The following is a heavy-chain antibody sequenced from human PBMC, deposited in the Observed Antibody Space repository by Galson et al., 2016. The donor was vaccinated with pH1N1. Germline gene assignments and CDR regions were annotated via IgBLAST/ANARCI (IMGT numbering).Heavy chain of an antibody. V-gene: IGHV4-4*02. Sequence: TLSLTCAVSGGSISSSNWWSWVRQPPGKGLEWIGEIYHSGSTNYNPSLKSRVTISVDKSKNPFSLNLSSVTAADTAVYYCATSSYGDYVGWFDPWGQGTLVTVSS. CDR2: IYHSGST. D-gene: IGHD4-17*01. J-gene: IGHJ5*02. CDR3: ATSSYGDYVGWFDP. CDR1: GGSISSSNW.